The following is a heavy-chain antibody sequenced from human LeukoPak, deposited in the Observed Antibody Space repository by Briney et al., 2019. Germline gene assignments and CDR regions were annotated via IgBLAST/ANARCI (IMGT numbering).Heavy chain of an antibody. CDR3: ASDMRRGGSKNWFDP. CDR2: IYSGGST. V-gene: IGHV3-66*01. J-gene: IGHJ5*02. CDR1: GFAVSSNY. Sequence: GGSLRLSCAASGFAVSSNYMSWVRQAPGKGLEWVSVIYSGGSTYYADSVKGRFTISRDNAKNSLYLQMNSLRAEDTAVYYCASDMRRGGSKNWFDPWGQGTLVTVSS. D-gene: IGHD2-15*01.